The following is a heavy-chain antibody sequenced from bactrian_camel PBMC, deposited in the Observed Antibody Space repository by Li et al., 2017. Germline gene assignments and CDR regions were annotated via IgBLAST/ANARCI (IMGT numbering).Heavy chain of an antibody. CDR2: IYSADGRI. D-gene: IGHD5*01. CDR1: EYTYVSYC. V-gene: IGHV3S1*01. CDR3: AASFGQYLYGDTCPGYNY. Sequence: HVQLVESGGGSVKAGGSLRLSCAASEYTYVSYCLGWFRQAPGKEREGVASIYSADGRIMYANAVKGRFTISQGNAKNTVFLQMNSLKPEDTAMYYCAASFGQYLYGDTCPGYNYWGQGTQVTVS. J-gene: IGHJ4*01.